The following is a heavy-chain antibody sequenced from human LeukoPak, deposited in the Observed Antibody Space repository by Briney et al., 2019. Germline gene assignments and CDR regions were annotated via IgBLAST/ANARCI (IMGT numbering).Heavy chain of an antibody. CDR3: ARSPGHRGYDY. CDR1: GASISSSYY. CDR2: IYYSGST. V-gene: IGHV4-59*01. Sequence: SETLSLTCTVSGASISSSYYWSWIRQPPGKGLEWIGYIYYSGSTNYNPSLESRVTMSIDTSNNQFSLKLTSVTATDTAVYYCARSPGHRGYDYWGRGTLVTVSS. J-gene: IGHJ4*02. D-gene: IGHD3-22*01.